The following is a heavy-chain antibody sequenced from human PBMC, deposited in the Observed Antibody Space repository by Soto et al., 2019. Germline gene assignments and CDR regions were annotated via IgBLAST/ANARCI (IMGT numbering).Heavy chain of an antibody. V-gene: IGHV3-48*02. CDR2: ISSSSSTI. D-gene: IGHD5-12*01. CDR3: ARDSSGYNYYYYGMDV. CDR1: GFTFSIYS. J-gene: IGHJ6*02. Sequence: PGGSLRLSCAASGFTFSIYSMNWVRHAPGKGLEWVSYISSSSSTIYYADSVKGRFTISRDNAKNSLYLQMNSLRDEDTAVYYCARDSSGYNYYYYGMDVWGQGTTVTVSS.